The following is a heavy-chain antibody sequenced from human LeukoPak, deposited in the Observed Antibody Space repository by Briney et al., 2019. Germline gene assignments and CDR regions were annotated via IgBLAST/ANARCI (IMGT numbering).Heavy chain of an antibody. Sequence: PSETLSLTCTVSGGSISSSSYYRGWIRQPPGKGLEWIGSIYHSGSTYYNPSLKSRVTISVDTSKNQFSLKLSSVTAADTAVYYCARQLIVVVPAASKQFDYWGQGTLVTVSS. J-gene: IGHJ4*02. V-gene: IGHV4-39*01. CDR2: IYHSGST. D-gene: IGHD2-2*01. CDR3: ARQLIVVVPAASKQFDY. CDR1: GGSISSSSYY.